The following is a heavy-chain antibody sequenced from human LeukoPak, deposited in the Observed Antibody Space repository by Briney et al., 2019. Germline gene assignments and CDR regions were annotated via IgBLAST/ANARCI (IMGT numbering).Heavy chain of an antibody. Sequence: SETLSLTRTVSGGSLSSFYWSWIRPPAGEGLGWIGGIYSSGSTNYNPSLKSRVTMSGDTSKNQISLKRSSVTAADTAMYYCARGGISTSLDYWGQGTLVTVSS. CDR2: IYSSGST. J-gene: IGHJ4*02. V-gene: IGHV4-4*07. D-gene: IGHD2-2*01. CDR3: ARGGISTSLDY. CDR1: GGSLSSFY.